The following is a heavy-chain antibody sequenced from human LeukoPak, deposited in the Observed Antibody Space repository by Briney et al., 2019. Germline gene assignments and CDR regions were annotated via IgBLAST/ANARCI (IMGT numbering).Heavy chain of an antibody. Sequence: SETLSLTCTVSGGSISSYYWSWIRQPPGKGLEWIGYIYYSGSTNYNPSLKSRVTISVDTSKNQFSLKLSSVTAADTAVYYCASLDYYRSGSYGDYWGQGTLVTVSS. D-gene: IGHD3-10*01. CDR2: IYYSGST. V-gene: IGHV4-59*01. CDR3: ASLDYYRSGSYGDY. CDR1: GGSISSYY. J-gene: IGHJ4*02.